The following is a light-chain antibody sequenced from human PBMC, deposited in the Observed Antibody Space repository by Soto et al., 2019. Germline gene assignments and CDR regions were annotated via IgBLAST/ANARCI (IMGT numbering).Light chain of an antibody. J-gene: IGKJ2*01. CDR3: QQYGSAPYT. Sequence: EIVLTQSPGTLSLSPGERATLSCRASQSVSRSYLAWYQQKPGQAPRLLIYGASSRATGIPDRFSGSGSGTEFALTISRREAEDFAVYYCQQYGSAPYTFGQGTKLEIK. V-gene: IGKV3-20*01. CDR1: QSVSRSY. CDR2: GAS.